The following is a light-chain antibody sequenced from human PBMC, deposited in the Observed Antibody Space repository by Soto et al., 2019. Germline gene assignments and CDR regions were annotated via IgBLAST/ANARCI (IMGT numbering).Light chain of an antibody. J-gene: IGKJ4*01. CDR3: QQYGSSPLT. Sequence: EIVLTQSPGTLSLSPGERATLSCRASLSVSSNYLAWYQQKPGQAPRLLIYGASSRATDIPDRFSGSGSGTDFTLTISRLEPEDFAFYYCQQYGSSPLTFGGGTKVGIK. CDR1: LSVSSNY. CDR2: GAS. V-gene: IGKV3-20*01.